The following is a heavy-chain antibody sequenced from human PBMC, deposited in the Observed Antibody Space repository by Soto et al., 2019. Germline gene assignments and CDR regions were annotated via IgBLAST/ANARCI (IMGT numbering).Heavy chain of an antibody. CDR2: ISGSGDST. CDR3: EKAPRLAAACLYYFDY. Sequence: EVQLLESGGGLVQPGGSLRLSCAASGFTFSSYAMSWVRQAPGKGLEWVSAISGSGDSTYYADSVKGRFTISRDNSKNTLYLQMSSLSGEDAAVYYCEKAPRLAAACLYYFDYWGQGTLVTGSS. V-gene: IGHV3-23*01. J-gene: IGHJ4*02. D-gene: IGHD6-13*01. CDR1: GFTFSSYA.